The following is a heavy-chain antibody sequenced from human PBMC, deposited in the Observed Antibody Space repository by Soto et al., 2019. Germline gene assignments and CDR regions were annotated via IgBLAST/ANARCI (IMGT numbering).Heavy chain of an antibody. J-gene: IGHJ5*02. Sequence: GGSLRLSCAASGFTFYNYAMTWVRQAPGRGLEWISHISGSGGGTIYADSVKGRFTTSRDNSKNTLYLQMTSLRAEDTAVYYCVKGSYCSNSRCWGDNWFDPWGQGTLVTVSS. D-gene: IGHD2-2*01. CDR2: ISGSGGGT. CDR1: GFTFYNYA. CDR3: VKGSYCSNSRCWGDNWFDP. V-gene: IGHV3-23*01.